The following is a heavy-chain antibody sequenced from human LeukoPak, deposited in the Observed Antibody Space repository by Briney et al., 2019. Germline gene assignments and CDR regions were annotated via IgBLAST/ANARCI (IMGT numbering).Heavy chain of an antibody. CDR2: MYPGDSDT. CDR1: GYNFANYW. V-gene: IGHV5-51*01. Sequence: GESLQISRQASGYNFANYWIGWVRQMPGIGLEWMGIMYPGDSDTRYSPSFQGQVTISADKSITTVFLQWSSLKASDTAMYYCARHGYAIDYWGQGTLVTVSS. D-gene: IGHD3-16*01. J-gene: IGHJ4*02. CDR3: ARHGYAIDY.